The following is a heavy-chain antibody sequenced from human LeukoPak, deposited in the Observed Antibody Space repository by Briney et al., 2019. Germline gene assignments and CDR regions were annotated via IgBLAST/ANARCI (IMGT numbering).Heavy chain of an antibody. D-gene: IGHD1-26*01. J-gene: IGHJ4*02. V-gene: IGHV1-8*01. Sequence: ASVKVSCKASGYTFTSHDINWVRQATGQGLEWMGWMNPDNGNTGYAQKFQGRVTMSRDTSISTAYMELTSLRSDDTAVYYCSRARPDFGSFYTVSDCWGQGTLLTVSS. CDR3: SRARPDFGSFYTVSDC. CDR2: MNPDNGNT. CDR1: GYTFTSHD.